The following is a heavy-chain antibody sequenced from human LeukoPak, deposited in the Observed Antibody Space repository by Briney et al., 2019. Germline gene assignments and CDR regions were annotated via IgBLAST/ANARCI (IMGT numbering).Heavy chain of an antibody. CDR3: ARQKWDLLAFDI. J-gene: IGHJ3*02. D-gene: IGHD1-26*01. V-gene: IGHV4-38-2*02. CDR1: GYSISSGYY. CDR2: IYHSGST. Sequence: SETLSLTCTVSGYSISSGYYWGWIRQPPGKGLEWIGSIYHSGSTYYNPSLKSRVTISVDTSKNQFSLDLSSVTAADTAVYYCARQKWDLLAFDIWGQGTMVIVSS.